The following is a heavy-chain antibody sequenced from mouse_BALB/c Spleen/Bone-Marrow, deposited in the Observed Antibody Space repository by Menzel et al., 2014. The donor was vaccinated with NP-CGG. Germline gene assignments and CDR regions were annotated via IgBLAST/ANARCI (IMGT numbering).Heavy chain of an antibody. V-gene: IGHV5-6-5*01. Sequence: EVKLEESGGGLVKPGGSLKLSCAASGFTFSSYAMSWVRQTPEKRLEGVASISSGGSTYYRDSVKGRFTISRDNARDILYLQMSSLRSEDTAMYYCAREEYGQKVYAMDYWGQGTSVTVSS. CDR3: AREEYGQKVYAMDY. CDR1: GFTFSSYA. CDR2: ISSGGST. D-gene: IGHD2-10*02. J-gene: IGHJ4*01.